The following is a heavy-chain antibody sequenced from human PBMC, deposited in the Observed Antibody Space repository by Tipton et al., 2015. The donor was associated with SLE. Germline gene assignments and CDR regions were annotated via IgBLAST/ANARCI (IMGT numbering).Heavy chain of an antibody. CDR2: ISYTGIT. J-gene: IGHJ4*02. V-gene: IGHV4-59*01. CDR1: GGSINNYY. Sequence: TLSLTCTISGGSINNYYWSWIRQSPGKGLEWLGHISYTGITVYNPSLKSRVTISLDMSKNHFSLNLNSVTTADTAEYYCARGGGGWSPRAYVDYWGQGTRVTVSS. D-gene: IGHD6-19*01. CDR3: ARGGGGWSPRAYVDY.